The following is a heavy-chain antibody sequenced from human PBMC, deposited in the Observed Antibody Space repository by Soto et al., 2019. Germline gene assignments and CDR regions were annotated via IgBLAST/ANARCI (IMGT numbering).Heavy chain of an antibody. V-gene: IGHV1-69*04. D-gene: IGHD4-17*01. CDR2: IIPILGIA. CDR3: ARDLGYGGNSGGY. CDR1: GGTFSSYT. Sequence: SVKVSCKASGGTFSSYTISWVRQAPVQGLEWMGRIIPILGIANYAQKFQGRVTITADKSTSTAYMELSSLRSEDTAVYYCARDLGYGGNSGGYWGQGTLVTVSS. J-gene: IGHJ4*02.